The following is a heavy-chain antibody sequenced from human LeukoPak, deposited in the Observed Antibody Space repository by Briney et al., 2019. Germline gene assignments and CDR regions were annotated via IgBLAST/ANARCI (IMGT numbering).Heavy chain of an antibody. CDR1: GFTFSSYG. D-gene: IGHD2-21*01. CDR2: ISGSGGST. J-gene: IGHJ4*02. Sequence: GGTLRLSCAASGFTFSSYGMSWVRQAPGKGLEWVSAISGSGGSTYYADSVKGRFTISRDNSKNTLYLQMNSLRAEDTAVYYCAKAPVTTCSGAYCYPFDYWGQGTLVTVSS. V-gene: IGHV3-23*01. CDR3: AKAPVTTCSGAYCYPFDY.